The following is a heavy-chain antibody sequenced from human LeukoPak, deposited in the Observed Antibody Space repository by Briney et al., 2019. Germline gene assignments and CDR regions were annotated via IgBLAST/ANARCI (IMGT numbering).Heavy chain of an antibody. CDR1: GGSISSYY. CDR2: IYSTGST. D-gene: IGHD4-17*01. Sequence: SETLSLTCTVSGGSISSYYWSWIRQPAGKGLEWIGRIYSTGSTNYNPSLKSRVTMSVDTSKNQFSLKLSSVTAADTAVYYCARLTVTTAFDIWGQGTMVTVSS. V-gene: IGHV4-4*07. J-gene: IGHJ3*02. CDR3: ARLTVTTAFDI.